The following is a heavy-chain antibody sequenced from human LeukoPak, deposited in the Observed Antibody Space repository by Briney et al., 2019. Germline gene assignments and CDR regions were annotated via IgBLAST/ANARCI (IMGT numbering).Heavy chain of an antibody. V-gene: IGHV4-61*02. CDR1: GGSISSGSYD. CDR2: IYTSGST. Sequence: SQTLSLTCTVSGGSISSGSYDWSWIRQPAGKGLEWIGRIYTSGSTNYNPSLKSRVTISVDTSKNQFSLKLSSVTAADTAVYYCARVVIMVRGVIAYDAFDIWGQGTMVTVSS. J-gene: IGHJ3*02. D-gene: IGHD3-10*01. CDR3: ARVVIMVRGVIAYDAFDI.